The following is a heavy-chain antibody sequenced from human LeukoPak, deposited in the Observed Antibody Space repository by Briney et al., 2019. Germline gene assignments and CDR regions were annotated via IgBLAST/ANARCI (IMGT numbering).Heavy chain of an antibody. CDR1: GFSFSVYE. Sequence: PGRSLRLSCAASGFSFSVYEMHWVRQAPGKGLEWISDISSSGTTTYYADSVKGRFTISRDNAKNSLYLQMNSLRAEDTAVYYCATLTVATSFDYWGQGTLVTVSS. CDR2: ISSSGTTT. J-gene: IGHJ4*02. V-gene: IGHV3-48*03. CDR3: ATLTVATSFDY. D-gene: IGHD4-17*01.